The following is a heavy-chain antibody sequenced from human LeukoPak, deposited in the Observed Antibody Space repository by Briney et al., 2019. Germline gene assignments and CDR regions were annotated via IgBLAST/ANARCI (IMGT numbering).Heavy chain of an antibody. CDR2: VYYSGSS. Sequence: SETLSLTCTVSGGSISSSNYCWGWIRQPPGKGLEWIGSVYYSGSSYYNPSVKSRVTISVDTSKNQFSLKLSSVTAADTAVYYCARGDTYTPYWCYWGQGTLVTVSS. J-gene: IGHJ4*02. CDR1: GGSISSSNYC. V-gene: IGHV4-39*07. D-gene: IGHD3-16*01. CDR3: ARGDTYTPYWCY.